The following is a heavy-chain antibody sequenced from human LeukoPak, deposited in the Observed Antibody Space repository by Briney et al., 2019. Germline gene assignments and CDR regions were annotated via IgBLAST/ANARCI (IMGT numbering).Heavy chain of an antibody. J-gene: IGHJ5*01. CDR3: ARSLGENCSSTSCYLNWFDS. CDR2: IYYSGSA. Sequence: SQTLSLTCTVSGGSISSDSYYWSWIRQHPGKGLEWIGYIYYSGSAYYNPSLNSRVTISVDSSKNQFSLRLTSVTAADTAVYCCARSLGENCSSTSCYLNWFDSWGQGTLVTVSS. CDR1: GGSISSDSYY. V-gene: IGHV4-31*03. D-gene: IGHD2-2*01.